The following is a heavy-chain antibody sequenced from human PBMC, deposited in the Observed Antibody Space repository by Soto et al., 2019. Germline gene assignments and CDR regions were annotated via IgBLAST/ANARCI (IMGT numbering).Heavy chain of an antibody. D-gene: IGHD4-17*01. CDR3: ARRYGDYVDI. Sequence: QVQLQESGPGLVKPSEILSLTCTVSGGSISSYYWSWIRQPPGQGLEWVGYIYYSGSTNYNPSLKSRVTISVDTSKNQFSLKLSSVTAADTDVYYCARRYGDYVDIWRQGTMVTVSS. CDR1: GGSISSYY. CDR2: IYYSGST. V-gene: IGHV4-59*01. J-gene: IGHJ3*02.